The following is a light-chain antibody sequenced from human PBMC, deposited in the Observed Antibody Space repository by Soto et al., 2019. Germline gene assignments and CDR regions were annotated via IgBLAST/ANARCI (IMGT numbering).Light chain of an antibody. CDR1: ERVSRW. V-gene: IGKV1-5*03. J-gene: IGKJ1*01. Sequence: DIQMTQSPSTLSAYVGDRVTITCRASERVSRWLAWYQQKPGRPPKLLIYQASTLETGVPSRFSGSGSGTEFTLTISSLQPDDFATYYCQQYNAYSQAFGQGTQVEIK. CDR3: QQYNAYSQA. CDR2: QAS.